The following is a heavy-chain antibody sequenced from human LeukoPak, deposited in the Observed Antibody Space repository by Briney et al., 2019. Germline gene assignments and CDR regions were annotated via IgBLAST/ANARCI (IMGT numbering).Heavy chain of an antibody. CDR1: GGSISSSSYY. V-gene: IGHV4-39*01. Sequence: ASETLSLTCTVSGGSISSSSYYWGWIRQPPGKGLEWLGSIYYSGSTYYNPSLKSRVTISVDTSKNQFSLKLSSVTAADTAVYYCARLGREIGVVITTGFDYWGQGTLVTVSS. J-gene: IGHJ4*02. CDR3: ARLGREIGVVITTGFDY. CDR2: IYYSGST. D-gene: IGHD3-22*01.